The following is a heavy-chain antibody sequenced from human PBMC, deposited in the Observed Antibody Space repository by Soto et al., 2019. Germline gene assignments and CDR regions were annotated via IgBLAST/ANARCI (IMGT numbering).Heavy chain of an antibody. J-gene: IGHJ3*01. D-gene: IGHD3-3*02. V-gene: IGHV3-30-3*01. Sequence: QVQLVESGGGVVQPGRSLRLSCAASGFTFSSYAMHWVRQAPGKGLEWGAVISYDGSNKYYADSVKARFTISRDNSKNTLYLQVHSLRAEDIAVYYCAGDIWSVLGRFELWGQGRMVTVSS. CDR3: AGDIWSVLGRFEL. CDR1: GFTFSSYA. CDR2: ISYDGSNK.